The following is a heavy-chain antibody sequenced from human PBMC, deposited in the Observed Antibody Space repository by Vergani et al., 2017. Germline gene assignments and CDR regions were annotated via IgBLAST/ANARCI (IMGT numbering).Heavy chain of an antibody. J-gene: IGHJ3*02. V-gene: IGHV4-39*01. CDR1: GGSISSSSYY. D-gene: IGHD1-26*01. CDR3: ATRVGSTTNLYAFDI. CDR2: IYYSGST. Sequence: QLQLQESGPGLVKPSETLSLTCTVSGGSISSSSYYWGWIRPPPGEGLEWIGSIYYSGSTYYNPSLKSRVTISVDTSKNQFSLKLSSVTAADTAVYYCATRVGSTTNLYAFDIWGQGTMVTVSS.